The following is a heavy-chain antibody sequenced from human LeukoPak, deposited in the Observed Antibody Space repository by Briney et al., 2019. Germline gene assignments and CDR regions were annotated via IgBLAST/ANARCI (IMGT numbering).Heavy chain of an antibody. D-gene: IGHD5-12*01. CDR3: ARGYRGYVFYDY. V-gene: IGHV3-7*04. Sequence: GESLRLSCAASGFIFSSHWMSWVRQAPGKGLEWVANIKHDGSEKYYVDSVKSRFAISRDNAKNSLYLQMNGLRVEDTAVYYCARGYRGYVFYDYWGQGILVTVSS. CDR2: IKHDGSEK. J-gene: IGHJ4*02. CDR1: GFIFSSHW.